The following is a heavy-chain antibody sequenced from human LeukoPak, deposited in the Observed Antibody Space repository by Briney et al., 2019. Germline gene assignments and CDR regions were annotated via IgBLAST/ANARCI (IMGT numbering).Heavy chain of an antibody. Sequence: PGASLRLSCAASGFTFSSYAMSWVRQAPGKGLEWVSGISGNGGGTYYADSVKGRFTISRDNSKNTLYLQMNSLRAEDTAVYYCAKPPAYYYDSSGYSPFGYWGQGTLVTVSS. V-gene: IGHV3-23*01. CDR3: AKPPAYYYDSSGYSPFGY. D-gene: IGHD3-22*01. CDR2: ISGNGGGT. J-gene: IGHJ4*02. CDR1: GFTFSSYA.